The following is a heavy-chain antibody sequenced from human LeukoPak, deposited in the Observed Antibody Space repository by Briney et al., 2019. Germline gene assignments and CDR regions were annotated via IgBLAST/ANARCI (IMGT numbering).Heavy chain of an antibody. CDR2: ISYDGSNK. D-gene: IGHD3-22*01. CDR1: GFTFSSYG. Sequence: GGSLRLSCAASGFTFSSYGMHWVRQAPGKGLEWVAVISYDGSNKYYADSVKGRFTISRDNSKNTLYLQMNSLRAEDTAVYYCAKGLTMIAPLDYWGQGTLVTVSS. V-gene: IGHV3-30*18. CDR3: AKGLTMIAPLDY. J-gene: IGHJ4*02.